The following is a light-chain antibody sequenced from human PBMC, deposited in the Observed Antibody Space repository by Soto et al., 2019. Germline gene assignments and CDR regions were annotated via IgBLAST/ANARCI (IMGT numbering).Light chain of an antibody. CDR3: QQYGSSPGT. CDR1: QSVSSNF. CDR2: GGS. Sequence: EIVLTQSPGTLSLSPGERATLSCRASQSVSSNFLAWYQQKPGQAPKLLISGGSSRATGIPDRFSGSGSGTDFTLTITKLEPEDFVVYSCQQYGSSPGTFGQGTKLEIK. J-gene: IGKJ2*02. V-gene: IGKV3-20*01.